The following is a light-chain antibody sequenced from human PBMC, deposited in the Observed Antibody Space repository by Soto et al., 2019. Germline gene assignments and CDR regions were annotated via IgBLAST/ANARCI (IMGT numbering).Light chain of an antibody. J-gene: IGKJ3*01. CDR2: AAY. V-gene: IGKV3-20*01. Sequence: EIVLTQSPGTLSLSPGESATLSCRASQSVSSSYLAWYQQKPGQAPRRLISAAYTRATGIPGRFSGSGSGTDFTLTIRNLEPEYFAVYYCQHYGGPFTFGPGTKVDIK. CDR3: QHYGGPFT. CDR1: QSVSSSY.